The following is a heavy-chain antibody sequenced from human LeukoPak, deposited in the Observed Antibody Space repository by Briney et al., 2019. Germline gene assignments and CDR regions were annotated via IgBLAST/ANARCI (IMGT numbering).Heavy chain of an antibody. Sequence: GRSLRLSCAASGFTFSSYGMHWVRQAPGKGLEWVAFIRYDGSNKYYADSVKGRFTISRDNSKNTLYLQMNSLRAEDTAVYYCARVYCSGGSCYPQYWGQGTLVTVSS. CDR3: ARVYCSGGSCYPQY. V-gene: IGHV3-30*02. J-gene: IGHJ4*02. D-gene: IGHD2-15*01. CDR1: GFTFSSYG. CDR2: IRYDGSNK.